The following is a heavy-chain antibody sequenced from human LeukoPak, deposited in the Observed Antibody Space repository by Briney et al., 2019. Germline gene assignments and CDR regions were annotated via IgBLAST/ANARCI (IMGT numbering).Heavy chain of an antibody. CDR3: VGDRTGTPIL. CDR1: GFTFSNAW. V-gene: IGHV3-7*01. J-gene: IGHJ4*02. CDR2: IKRDGSEK. D-gene: IGHD1-1*01. Sequence: GGSLRLSCAASGFTFSNAWMSWVRQAPGKGLEWVANIKRDGSEKYYVDSVKGRFTISRDNAKNSLYLQMNSLRAEDTAVYYCVGDRTGTPILWGQGTLVTVSS.